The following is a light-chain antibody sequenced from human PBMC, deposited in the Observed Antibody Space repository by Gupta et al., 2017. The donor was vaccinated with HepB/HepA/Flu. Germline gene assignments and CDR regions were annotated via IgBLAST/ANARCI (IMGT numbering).Light chain of an antibody. CDR1: QSVSSSY. CDR3: KRCGWSPRWT. CDR2: GSS. J-gene: IGKJ1*01. Sequence: IVLTQSPGTLSLSPGERATLSCRASQSVSSSYLAWYQQKPGHASRLLIYGSSSRATVLPGMVRGSSSRTFSPLSSSLLTPEDSAVYYWKRCGWSPRWTLGEGTKVEIK. V-gene: IGKV3-20*01.